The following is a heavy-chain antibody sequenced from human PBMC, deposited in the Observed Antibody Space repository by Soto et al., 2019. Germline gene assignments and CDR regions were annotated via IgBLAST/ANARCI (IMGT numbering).Heavy chain of an antibody. J-gene: IGHJ5*02. Sequence: PSETQSLTCTVSGGSIGGYYGSWIRQPPGKGLEWIGYIYYSGSTNYNPSLKSRVTISVDTSKNQFSLKLSSVTAADTAVYYCARAYCSSTSCYGVDWFDPWGQGTLVTVSS. V-gene: IGHV4-59*01. CDR2: IYYSGST. CDR3: ARAYCSSTSCYGVDWFDP. D-gene: IGHD2-2*01. CDR1: GGSIGGYY.